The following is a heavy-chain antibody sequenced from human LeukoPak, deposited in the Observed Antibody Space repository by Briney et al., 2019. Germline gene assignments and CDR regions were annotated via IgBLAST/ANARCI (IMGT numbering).Heavy chain of an antibody. J-gene: IGHJ4*02. CDR1: GFTFSNYG. CDR3: AKDRETTASGTFDY. V-gene: IGHV3-30*18. CDR2: ISDDGSKK. Sequence: GRSLRLSCATSGFTFSNYGMHYVRQAPGKGLEWVAAISDDGSKKYYADSVNGRFTISRDTSNNTLYLHMNSLRPEDTAVYYCAKDRETTASGTFDYWGQGTLVTVSS. D-gene: IGHD6-13*01.